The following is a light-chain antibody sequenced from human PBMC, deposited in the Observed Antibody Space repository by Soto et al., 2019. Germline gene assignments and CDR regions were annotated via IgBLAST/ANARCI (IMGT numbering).Light chain of an antibody. CDR2: GAS. Sequence: DIAMTQSPAPLSVSPGERATLSCRASQSVNSYLAWYQKKPGQAPRLLIYGASTRATGIPARFSGSGSGTDFTLTISSLQSEDSAVYYCQQRSNWPPFTLGPGTKVDI. CDR3: QQRSNWPPFT. J-gene: IGKJ3*01. V-gene: IGKV3-15*01. CDR1: QSVNSY.